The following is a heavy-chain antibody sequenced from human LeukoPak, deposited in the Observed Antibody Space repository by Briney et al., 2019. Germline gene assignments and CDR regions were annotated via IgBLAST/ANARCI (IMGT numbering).Heavy chain of an antibody. CDR1: GFRFASYS. CDR3: ARDQGY. Sequence: GGSLRLSCAGSGFRFASYSMNWVRQAPGKGLEWVSFISSSSGIIYYAASVKGRFTISRDSAENTLFLQMDSLRVEDTAVYYCARDQGYWGQGTLVTVSS. CDR2: ISSSSGII. J-gene: IGHJ4*02. V-gene: IGHV3-48*01.